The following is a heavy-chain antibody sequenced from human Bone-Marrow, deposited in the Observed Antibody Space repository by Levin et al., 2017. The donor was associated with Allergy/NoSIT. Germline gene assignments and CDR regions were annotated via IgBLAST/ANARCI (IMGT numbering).Heavy chain of an antibody. V-gene: IGHV1-24*01. CDR3: AESSGSPYNWFDP. J-gene: IGHJ5*02. CDR1: GNTLRESS. Sequence: ASVKVSCRVSGNTLRESSIHWVRQAPGKGLEWMGGYHPQNGETVYAQTFQGRVTMTEDTSTDTAYMELNSLRSEDTAMYFCAESSGSPYNWFDPWGQGTLVTVSS. CDR2: YHPQNGET. D-gene: IGHD3-22*01.